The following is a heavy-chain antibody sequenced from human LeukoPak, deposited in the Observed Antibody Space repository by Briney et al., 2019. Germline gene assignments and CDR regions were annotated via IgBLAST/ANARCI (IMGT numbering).Heavy chain of an antibody. CDR1: GFTFSSYG. CDR2: IRYDGSNK. J-gene: IGHJ4*02. CDR3: AKGGYSSPSLDY. V-gene: IGHV3-30*02. Sequence: PGGSLRLSCAASGFTFSSYGMHWVRQAPGKGLEWVAFIRYDGSNKYYADSVKGRFTISRDNSKNTLYLQMNSLRAEDTAVYYCAKGGYSSPSLDYWGQGTLVTVSS. D-gene: IGHD6-6*01.